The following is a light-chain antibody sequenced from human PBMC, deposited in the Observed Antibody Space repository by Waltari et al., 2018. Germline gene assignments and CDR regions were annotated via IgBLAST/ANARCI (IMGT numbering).Light chain of an antibody. CDR2: DAS. CDR1: QSVSSY. J-gene: IGKJ3*01. V-gene: IGKV3-11*01. Sequence: EIVLTQSPATLSLSPGERATLPCRASQSVSSYLACYQQKPGQAPRLLIYDASNRATGIPARFSGSGSGTDFTLTISSLEPEDFAVYYCQQRSNWPPRFTFGPGTKVDIK. CDR3: QQRSNWPPRFT.